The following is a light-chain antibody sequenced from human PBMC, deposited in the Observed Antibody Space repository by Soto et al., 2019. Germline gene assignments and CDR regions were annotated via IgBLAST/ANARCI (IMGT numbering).Light chain of an antibody. J-gene: IGLJ3*02. V-gene: IGLV1-51*01. Sequence: QSVLTQPPSVSATPGQTVTISCSGSGSNIGSNSVSWYQQVPGTAPKLLLYDNNQRPSGIPDRFFGSKSGTSATLGIAGLQTADEADYYCGTWEGYLSVRVFGGGTKLTVL. CDR3: GTWEGYLSVRV. CDR2: DNN. CDR1: GSNIGSNS.